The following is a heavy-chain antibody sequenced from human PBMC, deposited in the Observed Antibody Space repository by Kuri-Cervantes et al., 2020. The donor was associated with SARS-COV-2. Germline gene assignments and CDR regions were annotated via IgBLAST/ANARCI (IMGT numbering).Heavy chain of an antibody. J-gene: IGHJ4*02. V-gene: IGHV5-51*01. D-gene: IGHD6-13*01. Sequence: GGSLRLSGKGSGYSFTSYWISWVRQMPGKGLEWMGIIYPGDSDTRYSPSFQGQVTISADKSISTAYLQWSSLKASDTAMYYCARLNSSWYPHYFDYWGQGTLVTVSS. CDR2: IYPGDSDT. CDR1: GYSFTSYW. CDR3: ARLNSSWYPHYFDY.